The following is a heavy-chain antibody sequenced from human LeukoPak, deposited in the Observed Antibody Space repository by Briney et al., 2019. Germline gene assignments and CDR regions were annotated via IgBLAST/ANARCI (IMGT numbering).Heavy chain of an antibody. V-gene: IGHV4-38-2*02. Sequence: SETLSLTCTVSGYSISSGYYWGWIRQPPGKGLEWIGSIYHSGSTYYNPSLKSRVTISVDRSKNQFSLKLTSVTAADTATYYCARETSLAGFASGLGFNYWGQGILVTVSS. CDR3: ARETSLAGFASGLGFNY. D-gene: IGHD6-19*01. J-gene: IGHJ4*02. CDR1: GYSISSGYY. CDR2: IYHSGST.